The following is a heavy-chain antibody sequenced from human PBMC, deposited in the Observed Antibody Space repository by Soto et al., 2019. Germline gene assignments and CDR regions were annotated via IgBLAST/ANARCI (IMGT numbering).Heavy chain of an antibody. CDR3: ARHIGRGFDY. CDR1: GDSISSYY. CDR2: IYYSGST. V-gene: IGHV4-59*08. J-gene: IGHJ4*02. Sequence: SETLSLTCTVSGDSISSYYWSWIRQPPGKGLEWIGYIYYSGSTNYNPSLKSRVTISVDTSKNQFSLKLSSVTAADTAVYYCARHIGRGFDYWGQGTLVTVSS. D-gene: IGHD3-16*02.